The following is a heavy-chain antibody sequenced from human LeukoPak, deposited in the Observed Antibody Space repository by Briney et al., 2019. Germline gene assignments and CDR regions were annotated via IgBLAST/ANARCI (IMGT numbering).Heavy chain of an antibody. D-gene: IGHD2-21*02. J-gene: IGHJ3*02. V-gene: IGHV6-1*01. CDR1: GYNFSSRTAA. CDR2: TYYRSKLYF. Sequence: SQTLSLTCAISGYNFSSRTAAWNWIRQSPSRGLEWLGRTYYRSKLYFDYAVAVKGRITVNPDTSKNKFSMLLTSVTPDDSAVYYCARDVGAFCDDDCRGRDAYDIWGQGTMVTVSS. CDR3: ARDVGAFCDDDCRGRDAYDI.